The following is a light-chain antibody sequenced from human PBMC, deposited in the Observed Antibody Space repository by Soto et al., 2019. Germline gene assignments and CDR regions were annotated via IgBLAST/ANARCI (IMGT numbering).Light chain of an antibody. CDR2: EVS. V-gene: IGLV2-14*01. CDR1: SSDVGGYNY. J-gene: IGLJ1*01. Sequence: QSALTQPASVSGSPGQSITISCTGTSSDVGGYNYVSWYQQHPGEAPKLMIYEVSNQPSGVSNRFSGSKSGNTASLTISGLQAEDEADYYCSSYTSSSTPYVFGTGTKVTV. CDR3: SSYTSSSTPYV.